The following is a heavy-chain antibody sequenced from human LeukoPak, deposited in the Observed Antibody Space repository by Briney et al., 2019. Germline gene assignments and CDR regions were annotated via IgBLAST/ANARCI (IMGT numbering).Heavy chain of an antibody. CDR1: GGSISSYY. CDR3: ARYRYSNYVQFWLDP. CDR2: IYYSGST. Sequence: SETLSLTCTVSGGSISSYYWSWIRQPPGKGLEWIGYIYYSGSTNYNPSLKSRVTISVDTSKNQFSLKLSSVTAADTAVYYCARYRYSNYVQFWLDPWGQGTLVTVSS. V-gene: IGHV4-59*01. D-gene: IGHD4-11*01. J-gene: IGHJ5*02.